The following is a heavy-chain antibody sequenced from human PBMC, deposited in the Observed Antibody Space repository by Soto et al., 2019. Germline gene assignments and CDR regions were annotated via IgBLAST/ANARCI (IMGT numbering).Heavy chain of an antibody. D-gene: IGHD2-15*01. CDR2: LSYDGNHD. J-gene: IGHJ6*02. CDR1: GFTFNKFG. Sequence: GSVRLSCTASGFTFNKFGMHWVRQTPGKGLEWVASLSYDGNHDFYADSVTGRLIISRDNSKNTLYLQVNTLTVDDTAVYYCVKXRADFVTVPHATSGMDVWGPGTTVTVSS. CDR3: VKXRADFVTVPHATSGMDV. V-gene: IGHV3-30*18.